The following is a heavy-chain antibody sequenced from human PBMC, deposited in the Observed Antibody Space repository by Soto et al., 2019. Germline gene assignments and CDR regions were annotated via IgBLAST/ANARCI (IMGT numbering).Heavy chain of an antibody. D-gene: IGHD2-15*01. CDR3: ARIKGYCSGGSCFTNYYYYYYMDV. Sequence: SETLSLTCAVSGGSFSGYYWSWLRQPPGQGLECIGVINKSGSTNYNPSVKSRVTISVDTSKNHFSLKLSSVTAADTAVYYCARIKGYCSGGSCFTNYYYYYYMDVWGKGTTVTVSS. CDR1: GGSFSGYY. V-gene: IGHV4-34*01. CDR2: INKSGST. J-gene: IGHJ6*03.